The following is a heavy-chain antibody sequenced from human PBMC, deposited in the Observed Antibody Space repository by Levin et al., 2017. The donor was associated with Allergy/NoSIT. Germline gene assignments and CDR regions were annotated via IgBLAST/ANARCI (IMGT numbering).Heavy chain of an antibody. J-gene: IGHJ4*02. V-gene: IGHV3-30*18. CDR3: AKTHSGYDY. CDR1: GFTFSSYG. CDR2: ISYDGSNK. D-gene: IGHD5-12*01. Sequence: GESLKISCAASGFTFSSYGMHWVRQAPGKGLEWVAVISYDGSNKYYADSVKGRFTISRDNSKNTLYLQMNSLRAEDTAVYYCAKTHSGYDYWGQGTLVTVSS.